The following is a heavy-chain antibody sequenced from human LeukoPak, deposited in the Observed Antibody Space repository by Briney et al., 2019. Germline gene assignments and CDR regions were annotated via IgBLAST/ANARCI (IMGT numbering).Heavy chain of an antibody. J-gene: IGHJ4*02. CDR3: AKGFSSGWYALDY. Sequence: GRSLRLSCAASGFTFDDYTMHWVRQAPGKGLVWVSLISWDGGSTYYADSVKGRFTISRDNSKNPLYLQMNSLRTEDTALYYCAKGFSSGWYALDYWGQGTLVTVSS. V-gene: IGHV3-43*01. D-gene: IGHD6-19*01. CDR1: GFTFDDYT. CDR2: ISWDGGST.